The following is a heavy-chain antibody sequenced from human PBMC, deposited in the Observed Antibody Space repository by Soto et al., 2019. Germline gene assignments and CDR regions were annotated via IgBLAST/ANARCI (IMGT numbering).Heavy chain of an antibody. CDR3: AREGRYCSSTSCYEASGVHYNMDV. J-gene: IGHJ6*03. V-gene: IGHV3-33*01. CDR1: GFTFSSYG. Sequence: QVQLVESGGGVVQPGRSLRLSCAASGFTFSSYGMHWVRQAPGKGLEWVAVIWYDGSNKYYADSVRGRFTISRYNNKNSLYLQINSMRSEDTAVYCWAREGRYCSSTSCYEASGVHYNMDVWGKGTTVTVSS. D-gene: IGHD2-2*01. CDR2: IWYDGSNK.